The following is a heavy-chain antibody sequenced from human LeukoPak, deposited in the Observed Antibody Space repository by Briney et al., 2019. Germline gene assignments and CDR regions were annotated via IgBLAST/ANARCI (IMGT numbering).Heavy chain of an antibody. CDR3: ARSGGEAAAATDY. CDR1: GYSINTGYY. D-gene: IGHD6-25*01. CDR2: IYHSGST. Sequence: SETLSLTCTVSGYSINTGYYWGWIRQPPGKGLEWIGIIYHSGSTYYNTSLESRVTISVDTPKNQFSLRMTSVTAADTAVYYCARSGGEAAAATDYWGPGTLVTVSS. J-gene: IGHJ4*02. V-gene: IGHV4-38-2*02.